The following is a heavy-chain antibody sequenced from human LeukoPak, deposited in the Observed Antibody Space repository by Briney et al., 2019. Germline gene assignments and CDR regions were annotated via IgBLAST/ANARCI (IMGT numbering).Heavy chain of an antibody. CDR1: GGSISSHY. V-gene: IGHV4-4*07. CDR3: ARLPYYYYYMDV. Sequence: PSETLSLTSSVSGGSISSHYWSWIRQPAGKGLEWIGRIYTSGSTNYNTSLKSRVTMSVDTSKNQFSLKLSSVTAADTAVYYCARLPYYYYYMDVWGKGTTVTVSS. CDR2: IYTSGST. J-gene: IGHJ6*03.